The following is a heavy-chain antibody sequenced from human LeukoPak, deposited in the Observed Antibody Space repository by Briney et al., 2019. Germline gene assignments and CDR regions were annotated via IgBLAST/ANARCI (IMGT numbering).Heavy chain of an antibody. J-gene: IGHJ6*02. V-gene: IGHV4-59*01. CDR1: GGSISSYY. Sequence: SETLSLTCTVSGGSISSYYWSWIRQPPGKGLEWLGYIYYSGSTNYNPSLKSRVTISVDTSKNQFSLKLSSVTAADTAVYYCARAPHLRYFDWLPDSDYGMDDWGQGTTVTVSS. CDR2: IYYSGST. CDR3: ARAPHLRYFDWLPDSDYGMDD. D-gene: IGHD3-9*01.